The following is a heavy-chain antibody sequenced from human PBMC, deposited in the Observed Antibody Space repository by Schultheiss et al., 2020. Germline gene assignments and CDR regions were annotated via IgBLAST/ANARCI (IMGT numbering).Heavy chain of an antibody. Sequence: ASVKVSCKASGYTFTSYGISWVRQAPGQGLEWMGWISAYNGNTNYAQKLQGRVTMTRDTSTSTVYMELSSLRSEDTAVYYCARASFILEWLTAIDYWGQGTLVTVSS. CDR3: ARASFILEWLTAIDY. V-gene: IGHV1-18*01. J-gene: IGHJ4*02. CDR1: GYTFTSYG. CDR2: ISAYNGNT. D-gene: IGHD3-3*01.